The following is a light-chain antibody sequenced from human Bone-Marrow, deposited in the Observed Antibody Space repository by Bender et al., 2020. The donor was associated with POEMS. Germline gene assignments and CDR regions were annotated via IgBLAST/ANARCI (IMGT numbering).Light chain of an antibody. J-gene: IGLJ2*01. Sequence: SYELTQPPSVSVSPGQTARNTCSGDALPKKYAYWYQQNSGQAPVLVIYEDSNRPSGIPERFSGSSSGTMATLTISGTQAMDEADYFCQAWDMSAVVFGGGTKVTVL. CDR1: ALPKKY. V-gene: IGLV3-10*01. CDR3: QAWDMSAVV. CDR2: EDS.